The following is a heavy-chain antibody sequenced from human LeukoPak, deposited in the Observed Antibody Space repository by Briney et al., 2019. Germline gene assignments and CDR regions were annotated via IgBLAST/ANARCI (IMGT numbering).Heavy chain of an antibody. J-gene: IGHJ4*02. CDR1: GYTFTSYG. CDR3: ARGADTGSYGSLVYFDY. CDR2: ISAYSGNT. Sequence: GASVKASCKASGYTFTSYGISWVRQAPGQGLEWMGLISAYSGNTNFAQKLQGRVTMTTDTSMSTAYMELRSLRSDDTAVYFCARGADTGSYGSLVYFDYWGQGTLVTVSS. D-gene: IGHD3-16*01. V-gene: IGHV1-18*01.